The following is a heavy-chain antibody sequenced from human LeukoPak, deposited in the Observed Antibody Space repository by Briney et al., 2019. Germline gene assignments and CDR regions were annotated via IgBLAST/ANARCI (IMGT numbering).Heavy chain of an antibody. J-gene: IGHJ4*02. Sequence: SETLSLTCTVSGYSISSGYYWGCFRQPPGKGLEWIASIYHSGSTYYNPSLKSRVTISVDTSKNQFSLKLSSVTAADTAVYYCARVLITGTTLLDYWGQGTLVTVSS. CDR2: IYHSGST. V-gene: IGHV4-38-2*02. CDR1: GYSISSGYY. CDR3: ARVLITGTTLLDY. D-gene: IGHD1-7*01.